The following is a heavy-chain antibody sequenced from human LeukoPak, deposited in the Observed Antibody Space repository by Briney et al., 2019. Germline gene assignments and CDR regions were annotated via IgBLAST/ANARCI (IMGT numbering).Heavy chain of an antibody. CDR2: IYYSGST. Sequence: PSQTLSLTCTVSGGSISSYYWSWIRQPPGKGLEWIGYIYYSGSTDYNPSLKSRVTISVDTSKNQFSLKLSSVTAADTAVYYCARVHPEEYFDYWGQGTLVTVSS. D-gene: IGHD1-14*01. CDR1: GGSISSYY. V-gene: IGHV4-59*01. CDR3: ARVHPEEYFDY. J-gene: IGHJ4*02.